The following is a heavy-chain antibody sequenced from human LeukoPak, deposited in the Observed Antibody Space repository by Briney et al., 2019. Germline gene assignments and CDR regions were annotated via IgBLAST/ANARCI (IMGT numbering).Heavy chain of an antibody. CDR2: INPNSGGT. CDR3: ARDGHSSSWYHLNY. CDR1: GYTFTGYY. Sequence: ASVKVSCKASGYTFTGYYMHWVRQAPGQGLEWMGWINPNSGGTNYVQKFQGRVTMTRDTSISTAYMELRSLRSDDTAVYYCARDGHSSSWYHLNYWGQGTLVTVSS. J-gene: IGHJ4*02. D-gene: IGHD6-13*01. V-gene: IGHV1-2*02.